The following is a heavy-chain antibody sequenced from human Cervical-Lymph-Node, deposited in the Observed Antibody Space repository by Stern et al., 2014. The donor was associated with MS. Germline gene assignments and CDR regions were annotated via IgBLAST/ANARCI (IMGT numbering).Heavy chain of an antibody. Sequence: VQLVQSGAEVKKPGESLRISCTGSGYSFASYYIAWVRQLPGKGLEWMGIIFPSDSDVKYMPSFQGRVTISADKSINTAYLQWSSLRVSDTAMYFCARVPIISFLLKDTIDVWGQGTKVTVSS. J-gene: IGHJ3*01. CDR1: GYSFASYY. CDR2: IFPSDSDV. CDR3: ARVPIISFLLKDTIDV. V-gene: IGHV5-51*01.